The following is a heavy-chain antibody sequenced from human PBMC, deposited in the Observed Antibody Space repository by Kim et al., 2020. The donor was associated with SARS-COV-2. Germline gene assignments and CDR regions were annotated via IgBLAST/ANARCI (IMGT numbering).Heavy chain of an antibody. CDR2: GSEK. D-gene: IGHD3-16*01. CDR3: ARGGRADY. Sequence: GSEKNYVDSVMGRFTITRDTTKNSLYLQMTSLRVEDTAVYYCARGGRADYWGQGTLVTVSS. V-gene: IGHV3-7*01. J-gene: IGHJ4*02.